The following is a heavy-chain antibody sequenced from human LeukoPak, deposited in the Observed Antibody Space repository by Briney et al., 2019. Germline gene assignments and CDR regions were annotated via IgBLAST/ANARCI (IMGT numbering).Heavy chain of an antibody. CDR2: INPNSGGT. CDR1: GYTFNDYY. CDR3: ARDIGGTVVHTSQVFDY. J-gene: IGHJ4*02. Sequence: ASVKVSCKTSGYTFNDYYIHWVRQAPGQGLEWMGWINPNSGGTNYAQKFQDWVTMTRDTSTSTVYMELSSLRSEDTAVYYCARDIGGTVVHTSQVFDYWGQGTLVTVSS. V-gene: IGHV1-2*04. D-gene: IGHD4-23*01.